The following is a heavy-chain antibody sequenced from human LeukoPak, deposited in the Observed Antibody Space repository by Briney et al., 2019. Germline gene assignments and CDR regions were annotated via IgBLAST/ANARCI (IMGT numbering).Heavy chain of an antibody. CDR2: INTNTGNP. J-gene: IGHJ4*02. D-gene: IGHD3-22*01. Sequence: MXXVRQAPGQGLEWMGWINTNTGNPTYAQGLTGRFVFSLDTSVSTAYLQISSLKAEDTAVYYCARGVGDSSGYYARFDYWGQGTLVTVSS. V-gene: IGHV7-4-1*02. CDR3: ARGVGDSSGYYARFDY.